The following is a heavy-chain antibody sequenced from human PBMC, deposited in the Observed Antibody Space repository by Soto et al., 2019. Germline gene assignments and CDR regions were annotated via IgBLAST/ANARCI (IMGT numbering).Heavy chain of an antibody. CDR3: ARDNYGDYVGWFDP. V-gene: IGHV3-33*01. CDR2: IRYDGSNK. Sequence: QVQLVESGGGVVQPGRSLRLSCAASGFTFSSYGMHWVRQAPGTGLEWVAVIRYDGSNKYYADSVKGRFTISRDNSKNTPYLQMKSLSPEERAVYNSARDNYGDYVGWFDPWGQGTRVTVSS. D-gene: IGHD4-17*01. J-gene: IGHJ5*02. CDR1: GFTFSSYG.